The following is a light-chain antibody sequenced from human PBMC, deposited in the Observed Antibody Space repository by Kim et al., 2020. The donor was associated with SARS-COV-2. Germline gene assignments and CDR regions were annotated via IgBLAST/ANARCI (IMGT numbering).Light chain of an antibody. J-gene: IGLJ3*02. V-gene: IGLV2-23*02. CDR2: EVN. Sequence: GQSITISCTGTSSDVGNYNLVSWYQQHPGKAPKLIIFEVNKRPSGVSNRFSGSKSGNTASLTISGLQADDEADYYCYSYTNSRTVMFGGGTKLTVL. CDR3: YSYTNSRTVM. CDR1: SSDVGNYNL.